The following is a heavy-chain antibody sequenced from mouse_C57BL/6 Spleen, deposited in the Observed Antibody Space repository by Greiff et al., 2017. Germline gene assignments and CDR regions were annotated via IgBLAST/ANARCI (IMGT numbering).Heavy chain of an antibody. V-gene: IGHV1-52*01. D-gene: IGHD1-1*01. J-gene: IGHJ2*01. CDR3: ARTPYGSSPYYFDY. CDR2: IDPSDSET. Sequence: QVQLQQPGAELVRPGSSVKLSCKASGYTFTSYWMHWVKQRPIQGLEWIGNIDPSDSETHYNEKFKGKATFTADTSSNTAYMQLSSLTTEDSAIYYCARTPYGSSPYYFDYWGQGTTLTVSS. CDR1: GYTFTSYW.